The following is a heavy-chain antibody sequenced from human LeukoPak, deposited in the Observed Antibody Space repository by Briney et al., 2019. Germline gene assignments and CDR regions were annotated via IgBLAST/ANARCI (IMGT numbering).Heavy chain of an antibody. V-gene: IGHV3-23*01. D-gene: IGHD2-21*02. CDR1: GFTFSSYA. Sequence: PGGSLRLSCAASGFTFSSYAMSWVRQAPGKGLEWVSAISGSGGSTYYADSVKGRFTISRDNPKNTLYLQMNSLRAEDTAVYYLSKSRGPYCGGDCFFQHWGQGTLVTVSS. J-gene: IGHJ1*01. CDR2: ISGSGGST. CDR3: SKSRGPYCGGDCFFQH.